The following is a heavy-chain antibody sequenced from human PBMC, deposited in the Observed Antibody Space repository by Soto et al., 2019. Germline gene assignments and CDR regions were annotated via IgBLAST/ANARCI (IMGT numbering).Heavy chain of an antibody. J-gene: IGHJ4*02. CDR3: ARSGDTYGGNSVYY. D-gene: IGHD4-17*01. V-gene: IGHV4-59*01. Sequence: QVQLQESGPGLVKPSETLSLTCTVSGGSINSYYWSWIRQPPGKGLEWIGYIYYSGGTNYNPSLKSLVTISVDTSKNQFSLRLSSVTAADTAVYYCARSGDTYGGNSVYYWGQGTLVTVSS. CDR2: IYYSGGT. CDR1: GGSINSYY.